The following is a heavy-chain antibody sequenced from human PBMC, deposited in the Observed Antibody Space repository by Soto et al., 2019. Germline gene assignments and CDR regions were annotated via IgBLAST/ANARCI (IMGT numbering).Heavy chain of an antibody. Sequence: QVQLVESGGGVVQPGRSLRLSCAASGFTFSSYGMHWVRQAPGKGLEWVAVISYDGSNKYYADSVKGRFTISRDNSKNTLYLQMNSLRAEDTAVYYCAKFWGLTTVVTDYYLDYWGQGTLVTVSS. V-gene: IGHV3-30*18. CDR2: ISYDGSNK. CDR1: GFTFSSYG. D-gene: IGHD4-17*01. J-gene: IGHJ4*02. CDR3: AKFWGLTTVVTDYYLDY.